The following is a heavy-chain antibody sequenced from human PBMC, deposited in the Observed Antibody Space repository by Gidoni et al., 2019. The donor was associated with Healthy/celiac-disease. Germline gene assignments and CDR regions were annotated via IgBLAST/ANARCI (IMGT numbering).Heavy chain of an antibody. CDR2: TYYMSKWYN. V-gene: IGHV6-1*01. CDR1: GDSVSSNSAA. J-gene: IGHJ3*02. D-gene: IGHD3-22*01. Sequence: QVQLQQSGPGLVKPSQTLPLTCAISGDSVSSNSAAWNWIRPSPSRGLEWLGRTYYMSKWYNDYAVSVKSRITINPDTSKNQFSLQLNSVTPEDTAVYYCARDKGTTYYYDSSGYYSDAFYIWGQGTMVTVSS. CDR3: ARDKGTTYYYDSSGYYSDAFYI.